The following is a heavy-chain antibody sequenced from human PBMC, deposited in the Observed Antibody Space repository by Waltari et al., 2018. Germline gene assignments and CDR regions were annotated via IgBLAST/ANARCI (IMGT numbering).Heavy chain of an antibody. CDR3: AKASGFDI. CDR2: ISVSGGSI. V-gene: IGHV3-23*01. CDR1: GFTVSNYA. J-gene: IGHJ3*02. Sequence: EVQLLESGGGLVQPGGSLRLSCAASGFTVSNYAMSWARQAPGKGLEWVSTISVSGGSIYYADSVKGRFTISRDNPKNTVYLQMNSLRAEDTAVYYCAKASGFDIWGQGTMVTVSS. D-gene: IGHD6-19*01.